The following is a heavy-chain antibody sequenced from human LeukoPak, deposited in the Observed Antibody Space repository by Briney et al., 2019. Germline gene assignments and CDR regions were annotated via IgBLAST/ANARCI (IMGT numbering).Heavy chain of an antibody. D-gene: IGHD5-12*01. Sequence: ASVKVSCKASGYTFTGYYMHWVRQAPGQGLEWMGWINPNSGGTNYAQKFQGRVTMNRDTSISTAYMELSRLRSDDTAVYYCARVIVATRGAFDIWGQGTMVTVSS. CDR2: INPNSGGT. CDR1: GYTFTGYY. V-gene: IGHV1-2*02. CDR3: ARVIVATRGAFDI. J-gene: IGHJ3*02.